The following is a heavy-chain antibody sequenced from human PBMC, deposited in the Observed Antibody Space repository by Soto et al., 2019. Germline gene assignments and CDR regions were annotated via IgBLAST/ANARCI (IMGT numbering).Heavy chain of an antibody. J-gene: IGHJ4*02. D-gene: IGHD6-19*01. CDR1: RHSVSSNSAA. CDR2: TFYRSKWYN. CDR3: ASDQQSYSSGWALFLL. V-gene: IGHV6-1*01. Sequence: PSQTLSLTCAISRHSVSSNSAASNWIRQSPSRGLEWLGRTFYRSKWYNDYAISVKSRITINPDTSKNQFSLQLNSVTPEDTAVYYCASDQQSYSSGWALFLLWGQGTLVIVSS.